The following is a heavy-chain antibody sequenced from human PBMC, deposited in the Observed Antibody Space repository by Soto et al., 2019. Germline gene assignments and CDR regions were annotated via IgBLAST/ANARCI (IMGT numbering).Heavy chain of an antibody. CDR3: ARGGAYYYAGSGYYWEYYFDC. CDR1: GYTFTSYG. Sequence: QVQLVQSGAEVKKPGASVKVSCKASGYTFTSYGISWVRQAPGQGLEWMGWISAYNGNTNYAQKLQGRVTMTTDTSTSTAHMELRILRSDDTAVYYCARGGAYYYAGSGYYWEYYFDCWGQGTLVTVSS. D-gene: IGHD3-22*01. J-gene: IGHJ4*02. CDR2: ISAYNGNT. V-gene: IGHV1-18*01.